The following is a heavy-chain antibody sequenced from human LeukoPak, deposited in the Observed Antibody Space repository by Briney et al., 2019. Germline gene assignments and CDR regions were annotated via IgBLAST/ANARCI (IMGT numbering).Heavy chain of an antibody. D-gene: IGHD2-15*01. CDR3: AKDRCSGGSCYFDY. J-gene: IGHJ4*02. V-gene: IGHV3-23*01. CDR2: ISASGGST. CDR1: GLTFSSYV. Sequence: GGSLRLSCAASGLTFSSYVMNWVRQAPGKGLKWVSAISASGGSTYYADSVKGRFTISRDNSKNTLYLQMNSLRAEDTAVYHCAKDRCSGGSCYFDYWGQGTLVTVSS.